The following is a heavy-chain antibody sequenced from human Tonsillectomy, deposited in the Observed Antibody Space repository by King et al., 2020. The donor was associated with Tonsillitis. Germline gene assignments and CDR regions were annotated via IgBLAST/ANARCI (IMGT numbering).Heavy chain of an antibody. CDR1: GFTFDNYG. V-gene: IGHV3-30*18. CDR2: IAYDASYE. Sequence: VQLVESGGGVVQPGTSLRLSCAASGFTFDNYGMHWVRQAPGKGLEWVALIAYDASYETYADSVKGRFTISRDNSKYTLYLEMNSLRVEDTAVYYCAKDGIGLSDWYLLLGARGTLVTVSS. CDR3: AKDGIGLSDWYLLL. D-gene: IGHD3/OR15-3a*01. J-gene: IGHJ2*01.